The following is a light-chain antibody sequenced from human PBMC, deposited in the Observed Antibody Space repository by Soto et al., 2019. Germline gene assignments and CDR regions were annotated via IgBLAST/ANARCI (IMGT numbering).Light chain of an antibody. V-gene: IGKV3-15*01. CDR1: QSLTSD. CDR3: QQYNSWPQT. Sequence: EIVMTQSPATLSVSPGERAILSCRASQSLTSDLAWYQQKPGQAPRLLIYDASARATDIPARFSGSGSGTEFTLTIGSLQSEDFAVYDCQQYNSWPQTFGQCTKVDIK. CDR2: DAS. J-gene: IGKJ1*01.